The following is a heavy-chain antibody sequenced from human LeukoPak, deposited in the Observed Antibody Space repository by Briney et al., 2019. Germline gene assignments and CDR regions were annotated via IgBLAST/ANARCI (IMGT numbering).Heavy chain of an antibody. Sequence: GGSLRLSCAASGFTFSSYAMHWVRQAPGKGLEWVANIKQDGSEKHYVDSVKGRFTISRDDAENSLYLQMDSLRAEDTAVYYCSTALNNWGQGTLVTVSS. D-gene: IGHD2-15*01. J-gene: IGHJ4*02. V-gene: IGHV3-7*01. CDR3: STALNN. CDR2: IKQDGSEK. CDR1: GFTFSSYA.